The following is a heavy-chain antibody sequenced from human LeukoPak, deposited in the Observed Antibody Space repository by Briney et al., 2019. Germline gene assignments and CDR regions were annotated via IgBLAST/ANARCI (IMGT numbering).Heavy chain of an antibody. Sequence: GGSLRLSCAASGFTFSSNWMSWVRQAPGKGLEGVANIKQVGTEKDYVDSVKGRFTISRNNAKSSLYLQMNSLRGEDTAVYYCARAGNGFGYWGQGALVTVSS. CDR2: IKQVGTEK. D-gene: IGHD2-8*01. V-gene: IGHV3-7*01. CDR1: GFTFSSNW. J-gene: IGHJ4*02. CDR3: ARAGNGFGY.